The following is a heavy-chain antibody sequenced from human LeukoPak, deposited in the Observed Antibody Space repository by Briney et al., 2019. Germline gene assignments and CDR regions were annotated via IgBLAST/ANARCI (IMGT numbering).Heavy chain of an antibody. J-gene: IGHJ4*02. Sequence: PSETLSLTCTVSGGSISSSRDYWGWIRQPPGKGLEWSGRIDYSGSTYYNPSLKSRVTISVDTSKNQFSLKLSSVTAADTAVYYCARTVVVVIYYFDYWGQGTLVTVSS. D-gene: IGHD3-22*01. CDR1: GGSISSSRDY. CDR2: IDYSGST. V-gene: IGHV4-39*01. CDR3: ARTVVVVIYYFDY.